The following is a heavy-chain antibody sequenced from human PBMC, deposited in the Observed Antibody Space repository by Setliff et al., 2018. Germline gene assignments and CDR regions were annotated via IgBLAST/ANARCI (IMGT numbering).Heavy chain of an antibody. CDR2: ISYDGSNK. V-gene: IGHV3-30*04. Sequence: PGGSLRLSCAASGFTFSSYAMHWVRQAPGKGLEWVAVISYDGSNKYYADSVKGRFTISRDNSKNTLYLQMNSLRPEDTAVYYCARDGFQVATRYPYYYYYYMDVWGKGTTVTVSS. D-gene: IGHD5-12*01. J-gene: IGHJ6*03. CDR1: GFTFSSYA. CDR3: ARDGFQVATRYPYYYYYYMDV.